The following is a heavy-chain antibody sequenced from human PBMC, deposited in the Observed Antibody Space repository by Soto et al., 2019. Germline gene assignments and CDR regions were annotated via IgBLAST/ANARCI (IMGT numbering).Heavy chain of an antibody. J-gene: IGHJ3*01. Sequence: GESLKISCKGSGYSFAGYWIGWVRQMPGKGLDWMGVIYPGDSDTRYSPSFHGQVTISADKSISTAYLQWSSLKASDTAMYFCARLPGVRGVFDGFNVWGQGTMVTVS. V-gene: IGHV5-51*01. CDR3: ARLPGVRGVFDGFNV. D-gene: IGHD3-10*01. CDR1: GYSFAGYW. CDR2: IYPGDSDT.